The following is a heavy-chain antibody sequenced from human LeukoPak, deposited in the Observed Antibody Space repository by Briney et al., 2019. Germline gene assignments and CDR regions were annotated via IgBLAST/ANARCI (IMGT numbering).Heavy chain of an antibody. J-gene: IGHJ6*03. CDR2: IDPSGGTT. V-gene: IGHV1-46*01. D-gene: IGHD3-10*01. CDR1: GYTFTKHY. CDR3: AKDRGSELPVFYYYYMDV. Sequence: ASVKVSCKASGYTFTKHYIHWVRQAPGQGLEWMGIIDPSGGTTTYAQKFRGRVTMTRDTSTSAVYMELSSLRSEDTAVYYCAKDRGSELPVFYYYYMDVWGKGTTDIVSS.